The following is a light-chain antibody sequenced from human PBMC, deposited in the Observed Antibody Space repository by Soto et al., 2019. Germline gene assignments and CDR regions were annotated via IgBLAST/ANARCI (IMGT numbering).Light chain of an antibody. V-gene: IGLV1-40*01. CDR2: GNN. Sequence: QSVLTQPPSVSGAPGQRVTISCTGSSSDIGAGYDVHWYQQLPGTAPKRLIYGNNNRPSGVPDRFSGSKSGTSASLAITGLQAEDEADDYCQSYDSSLSGYVFGTGTKLTVL. J-gene: IGLJ1*01. CDR3: QSYDSSLSGYV. CDR1: SSDIGAGYD.